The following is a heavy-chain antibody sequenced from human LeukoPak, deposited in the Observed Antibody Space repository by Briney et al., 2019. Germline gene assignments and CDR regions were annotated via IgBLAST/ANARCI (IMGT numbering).Heavy chain of an antibody. V-gene: IGHV3-53*01. CDR3: AKDRVTATSDYYYYYYMDV. D-gene: IGHD2-21*02. J-gene: IGHJ6*03. CDR1: GFTVSSNS. Sequence: GGSLRLSCTVSGFTVSSNSMSWVRQAPGKGLEWVSFIYSDNTHYSDSVKGRFTISRDNSKNTLYLQMNSLRAEDTAVYYCAKDRVTATSDYYYYYYMDVWGKGTTVTVSS. CDR2: IYSDNT.